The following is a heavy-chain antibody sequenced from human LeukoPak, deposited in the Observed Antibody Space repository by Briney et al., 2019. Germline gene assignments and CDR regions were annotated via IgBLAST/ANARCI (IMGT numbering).Heavy chain of an antibody. CDR1: GFSFSDYY. CDR2: ISGSGSTI. J-gene: IGHJ4*02. D-gene: IGHD5-18*01. Sequence: NTGGSLRLSCAASGFSFSDYYMTWIRQAPGKGLEWVSYISGSGSTIYYTDSVKGRFTMSRDNAKNSLYLQMNSLRAEDTAVYYCARAGRGFNYGYSDYWGQGTLVTVSS. CDR3: ARAGRGFNYGYSDY. V-gene: IGHV3-11*04.